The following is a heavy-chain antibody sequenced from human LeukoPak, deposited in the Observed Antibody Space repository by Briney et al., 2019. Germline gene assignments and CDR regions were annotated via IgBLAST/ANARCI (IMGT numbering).Heavy chain of an antibody. CDR3: ARGYSGYDRRGNYFDY. Sequence: ASVKVSCKASGGTFSSYAISWVRQAPGQGLEWMGGIIPIFGTANYAQKFQGRVTITADESTSTAYMELSSLRSEDTAVYYCARGYSGYDRRGNYFDYWGQGTLVTVSS. J-gene: IGHJ4*02. V-gene: IGHV1-69*13. CDR2: IIPIFGTA. CDR1: GGTFSSYA. D-gene: IGHD5-12*01.